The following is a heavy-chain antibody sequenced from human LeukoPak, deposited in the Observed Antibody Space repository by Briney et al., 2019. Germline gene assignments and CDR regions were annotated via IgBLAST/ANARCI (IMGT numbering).Heavy chain of an antibody. CDR1: GFTFSSYA. J-gene: IGHJ4*02. CDR3: AKVRVYYDFWSGLD. Sequence: GGSLRLSCAASGFTFSSYAMHWVRQAPGKGLEWVAGISSGGNNKYYGDSVKGRFTISRDNSKNTLYLQMNSLRAEDTAVYYCAKVRVYYDFWSGLDWGQGTLVTVSS. V-gene: IGHV3-30*18. D-gene: IGHD3-3*01. CDR2: ISSGGNNK.